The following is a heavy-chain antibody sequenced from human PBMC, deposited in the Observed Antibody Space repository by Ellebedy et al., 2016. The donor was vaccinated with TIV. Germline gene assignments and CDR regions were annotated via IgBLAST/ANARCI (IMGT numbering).Heavy chain of an antibody. D-gene: IGHD1-26*01. CDR1: GLTFSSFA. CDR3: AKIRAQWEPLDY. V-gene: IGHV3-30*18. CDR2: ISDDGSNK. J-gene: IGHJ4*02. Sequence: GGSLRLSXAASGLTFSSFAIHWVRQAPGKGLEWVAVISDDGSNKYYIDSVKGRFTISRDNSKNTLCLQMNSLRAEDTAVYYCAKIRAQWEPLDYWGQGTLVTVSS.